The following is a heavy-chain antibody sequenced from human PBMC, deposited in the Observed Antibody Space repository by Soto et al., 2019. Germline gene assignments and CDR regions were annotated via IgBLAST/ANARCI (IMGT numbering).Heavy chain of an antibody. CDR2: IWYDGSNK. CDR3: ARETLELGGYYYGMDV. CDR1: GFTFSSYG. D-gene: IGHD1-7*01. Sequence: GGSLRLSCAASGFTFSSYGMHWVRQAPGKGLEWVAVIWYDGSNKYYADSVKGRFTISRDNSKNTLYLQMNSLRAEDTAVYYCARETLELGGYYYGMDVWGQGTTVTVSS. V-gene: IGHV3-33*01. J-gene: IGHJ6*02.